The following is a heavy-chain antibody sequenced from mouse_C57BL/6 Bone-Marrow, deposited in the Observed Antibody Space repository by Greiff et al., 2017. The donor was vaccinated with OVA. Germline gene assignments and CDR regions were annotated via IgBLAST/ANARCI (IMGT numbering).Heavy chain of an antibody. J-gene: IGHJ4*01. CDR2: IDPETGGT. D-gene: IGHD1-1*01. Sequence: QVQLQQSGAELVRPGASVTLSCKASGYTFTDYEMHWVKQTPVHGLVWIGAIDPETGGTAYNQKFKGKAILTADKSSSTAYMELRSLTSEDSAVYYCTRVLLPGYYAMDYWGQGTSVTVSS. CDR1: GYTFTDYE. CDR3: TRVLLPGYYAMDY. V-gene: IGHV1-15*01.